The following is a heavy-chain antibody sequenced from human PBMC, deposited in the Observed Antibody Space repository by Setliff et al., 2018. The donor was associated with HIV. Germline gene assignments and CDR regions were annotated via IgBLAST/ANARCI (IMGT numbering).Heavy chain of an antibody. J-gene: IGHJ3*02. Sequence: PSETLSLTCTVSGASMSSYFWSWVRQTPGKGLEWIGYVLSSGSATYNPSLKSRVAMSVDTSKNQLSLTLYSVSAADTAVYYCARWVAAQKAFDIWGLGTMVTVSS. V-gene: IGHV4-59*08. CDR1: GASMSSYF. CDR3: ARWVAAQKAFDI. CDR2: VLSSGSA. D-gene: IGHD2-15*01.